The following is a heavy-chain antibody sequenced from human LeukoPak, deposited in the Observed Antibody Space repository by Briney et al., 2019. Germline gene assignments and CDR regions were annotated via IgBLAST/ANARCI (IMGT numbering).Heavy chain of an antibody. CDR2: INHSGST. CDR3: ARDARPLYYYDSRGWFDP. CDR1: GGSFSGYY. J-gene: IGHJ5*02. V-gene: IGHV4-34*01. D-gene: IGHD3-22*01. Sequence: SETLSLTCAVYGGSFSGYYWSWIRQPPGKGLEWIGEINHSGSTNYNPSLKSRVTISVDTSKNQFSLKLSSVTAADTAVYYCARDARPLYYYDSRGWFDPWGQGTLVTVSS.